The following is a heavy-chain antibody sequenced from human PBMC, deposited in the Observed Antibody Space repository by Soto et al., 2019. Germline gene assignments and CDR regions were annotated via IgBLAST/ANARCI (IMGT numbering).Heavy chain of an antibody. J-gene: IGHJ4*02. CDR2: IYWNDDK. CDR3: AHTGYSGYDWWYFDY. CDR1: GFSLSTSGVG. Sequence: SGPTLVNPTQTLTLTCTFSGFSLSTSGVGVGWIRQPPGKALEWLALIYWNDDKRYSPSLKSRLTITKDTSKNQAVLTMTNMDPVDTATYYCAHTGYSGYDWWYFDYWGQGTLVTVSS. V-gene: IGHV2-5*01. D-gene: IGHD5-12*01.